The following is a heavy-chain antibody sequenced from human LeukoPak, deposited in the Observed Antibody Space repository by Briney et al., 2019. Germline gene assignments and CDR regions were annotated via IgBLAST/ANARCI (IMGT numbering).Heavy chain of an antibody. CDR3: AMDKPQTFIAVAGTFDY. Sequence: GGSLRLSCAASGFTFSSYALRWVRQAPGKGLEWVAVISYDGSNKYYADSVKGRFTISRDNSKNTLYLQMNSLRAEDTAVYYCAMDKPQTFIAVAGTFDYWGQGTLVTVSS. J-gene: IGHJ4*02. V-gene: IGHV3-30-3*01. CDR1: GFTFSSYA. CDR2: ISYDGSNK. D-gene: IGHD6-19*01.